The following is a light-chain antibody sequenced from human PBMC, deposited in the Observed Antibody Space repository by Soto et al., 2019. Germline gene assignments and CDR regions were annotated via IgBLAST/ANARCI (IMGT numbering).Light chain of an antibody. J-gene: IGKJ5*01. CDR2: DVS. V-gene: IGKV1-33*01. CDR1: QDVNNS. Sequence: DIQMTQSPSSLSASIGDRVTITCQASQDVNNSLNWYQQKPRKAPNLLIYDVSNLGTGVPSRFGGSGSGTDFTFTISHLQPEDIGAYYCQQYYKVPVTFGQGTRLEI. CDR3: QQYYKVPVT.